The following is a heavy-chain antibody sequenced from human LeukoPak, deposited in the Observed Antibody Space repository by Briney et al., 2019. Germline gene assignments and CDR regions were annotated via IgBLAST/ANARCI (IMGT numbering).Heavy chain of an antibody. CDR2: ISYSGST. D-gene: IGHD3-10*01. V-gene: IGHV4-59*01. CDR3: ARDRFAGTIDY. CDR1: GGSISSYY. Sequence: PSETLSLTCTVSGGSISSYYWTWIRQPPGKGLEWIGYISYSGSTNYNPSLKSRVTISVDTSNNQFSLKLNSVTAADTAVYYCARDRFAGTIDYWGPGTLVTVSS. J-gene: IGHJ4*02.